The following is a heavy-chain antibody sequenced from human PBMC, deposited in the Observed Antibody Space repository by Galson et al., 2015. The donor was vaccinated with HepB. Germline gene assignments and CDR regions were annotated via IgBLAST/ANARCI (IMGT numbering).Heavy chain of an antibody. CDR1: GYSFTSYW. J-gene: IGHJ3*02. CDR2: IYPGDSDT. CDR3: ARTLYQYPPDPLAYCGGDCYSGGAFDI. Sequence: QSGAEVKKPGESLKISCKGSGYSFTSYWIGWVRQMPGKGLEWMGIIYPGDSDTRYSPSFQGQVTISADKSISTAYLQWSSLKASDTAMYYCARTLYQYPPDPLAYCGGDCYSGGAFDIWGQGTMVTVSS. V-gene: IGHV5-51*01. D-gene: IGHD2-21*02.